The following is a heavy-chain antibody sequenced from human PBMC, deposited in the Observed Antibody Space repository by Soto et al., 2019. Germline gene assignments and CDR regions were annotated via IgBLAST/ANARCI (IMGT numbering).Heavy chain of an antibody. D-gene: IGHD6-6*01. V-gene: IGHV4-59*01. Sequence: PSETLSLTCTVSDGSISSYYWSWIRQPPGKGLEWIGYIYYSGSTNYNPSFKSRVTISVDTSKNQFSLKLSSVTAADTAVYYCARGFEYSSSYPRGYYFDYWGQGTLVTVSS. J-gene: IGHJ4*02. CDR3: ARGFEYSSSYPRGYYFDY. CDR1: DGSISSYY. CDR2: IYYSGST.